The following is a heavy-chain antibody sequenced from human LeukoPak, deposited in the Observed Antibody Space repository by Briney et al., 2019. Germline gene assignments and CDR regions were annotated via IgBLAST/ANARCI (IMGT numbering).Heavy chain of an antibody. D-gene: IGHD5-18*01. CDR1: GGSISNYC. CDR3: ARGYAYGPNYYFDY. V-gene: IGHV4-59*01. Sequence: SETLSLTCSFSGGSISNYCWSWVRQPPGKGLEWIGYIYYSGSTDYNPSLKSRVTISIDTSKNHFSLRLSSVTAADTASYYCARGYAYGPNYYFDYWGQGTLVTVSS. CDR2: IYYSGST. J-gene: IGHJ4*02.